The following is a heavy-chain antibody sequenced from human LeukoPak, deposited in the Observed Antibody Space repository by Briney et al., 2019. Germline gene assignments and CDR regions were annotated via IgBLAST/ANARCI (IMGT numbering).Heavy chain of an antibody. CDR2: ISAYNGNT. J-gene: IGHJ5*02. Sequence: ASVKVSCKASGYTFTSYGISWVRQAPGQGLEWMGWISAYNGNTNYAQKLQGRVTMTTDTSTSTAYMELRSLRSDDTAVYYCARSTTGTGLSWFDPWGQGTLVTVSS. CDR1: GYTFTSYG. V-gene: IGHV1-18*04. CDR3: ARSTTGTGLSWFDP. D-gene: IGHD1-1*01.